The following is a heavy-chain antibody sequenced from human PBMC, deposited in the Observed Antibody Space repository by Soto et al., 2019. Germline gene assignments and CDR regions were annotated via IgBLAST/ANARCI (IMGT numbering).Heavy chain of an antibody. CDR1: GDSVSSGAYY. J-gene: IGHJ5*02. D-gene: IGHD1-26*01. V-gene: IGHV4-61*08. CDR3: ARVKRSTSRLDP. CDR2: VYYSGST. Sequence: QVQLQESGPGLVKPSETLSLTCSVSGDSVSSGAYYWSWLRQPPGKGLEWIGYVYYSGSTSYNPSLETGVTISVDTSKNQFSRKLTSVTPADTASYYCARVKRSTSRLDPWGQGNLVTVSS.